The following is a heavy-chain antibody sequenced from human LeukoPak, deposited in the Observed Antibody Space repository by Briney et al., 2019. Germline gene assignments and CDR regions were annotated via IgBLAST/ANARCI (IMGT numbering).Heavy chain of an antibody. Sequence: ASVKVSCKASGYTFTSYGISWVRQAPGQGLEWMGWISAYNGNTNYAQKLQGRVTMTTDTSTSTAYMELRSLRSDDTAAYYCARGLRHYYDSSGYYPFDYWGQGTLVTVSS. CDR2: ISAYNGNT. D-gene: IGHD3-22*01. CDR1: GYTFTSYG. CDR3: ARGLRHYYDSSGYYPFDY. J-gene: IGHJ4*02. V-gene: IGHV1-18*01.